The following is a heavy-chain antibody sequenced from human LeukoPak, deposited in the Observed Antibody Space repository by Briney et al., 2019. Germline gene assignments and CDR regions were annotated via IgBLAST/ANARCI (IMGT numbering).Heavy chain of an antibody. CDR2: IGTYNGNT. D-gene: IGHD6-13*01. J-gene: IGHJ4*02. CDR3: ARKYSCSWNYFDY. Sequence: ASVKVSCNSSGYTFTSYGISWVRHAPGQGLEWMGWIGTYNGNTNYAQKLPGRVTMTTDTSTRTAYMELRSLRSTAPAVYYCARKYSCSWNYFDYWGQGTVAMVSA. CDR1: GYTFTSYG. V-gene: IGHV1-18*01.